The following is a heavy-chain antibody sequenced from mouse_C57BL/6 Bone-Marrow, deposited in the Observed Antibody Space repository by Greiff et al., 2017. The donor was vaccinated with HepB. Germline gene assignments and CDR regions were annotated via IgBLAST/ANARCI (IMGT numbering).Heavy chain of an antibody. J-gene: IGHJ4*01. CDR1: GYTFTNYW. V-gene: IGHV1-63*01. Sequence: VQLQQSGAELVRPGTSVKMSCKASGYTFTNYWIGWAKQRPGHGLEWIGDIYPGGGYTNYNEKFKGKATLTADKSSSTAYMQFSSLTSEDSAIYYCARVRYGAMDYWGQGTSVTVSS. D-gene: IGHD1-1*02. CDR2: IYPGGGYT. CDR3: ARVRYGAMDY.